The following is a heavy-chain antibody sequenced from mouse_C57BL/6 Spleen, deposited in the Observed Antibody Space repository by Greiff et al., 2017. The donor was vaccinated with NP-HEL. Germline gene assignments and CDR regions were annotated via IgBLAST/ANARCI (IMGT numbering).Heavy chain of an antibody. Sequence: VQLQQSGPELVKPGASVKISCKASGYAFSSSWMNWVKQRPGKGLEWIGRIYPGDGDTNYNGKFKGKATLTADKSSSTAYMQLSSLTSEDSAVYCCTENELLRYYAMDYWGQGTSVTVSS. CDR3: TENELLRYYAMDY. J-gene: IGHJ4*01. D-gene: IGHD1-1*01. V-gene: IGHV1-82*01. CDR2: IYPGDGDT. CDR1: GYAFSSSW.